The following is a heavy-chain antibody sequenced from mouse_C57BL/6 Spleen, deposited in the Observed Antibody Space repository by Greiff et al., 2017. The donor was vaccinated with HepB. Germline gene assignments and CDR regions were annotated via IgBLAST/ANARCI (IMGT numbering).Heavy chain of an antibody. CDR2: INPNNGGT. J-gene: IGHJ1*03. CDR1: GYTFTDYN. CDR3: ARGKIGITTVVATGYFDV. V-gene: IGHV1-18*01. D-gene: IGHD1-1*01. Sequence: EVQLQQSGPELVKPGASVKIPCKASGYTFTDYNMDWVKQSHGKSLEWIGDINPNNGGTIYNQKFKGKATLTVDKSSSTAYMELRSLTSEDTAVYYCARGKIGITTVVATGYFDVWGTGTTVTVSS.